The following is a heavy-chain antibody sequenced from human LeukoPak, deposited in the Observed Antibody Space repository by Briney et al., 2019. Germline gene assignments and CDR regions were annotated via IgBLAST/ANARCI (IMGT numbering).Heavy chain of an antibody. D-gene: IGHD1-26*01. CDR3: ARGLRLVGASSYYFDN. J-gene: IGHJ4*02. Sequence: SETLSLTCTVSGGSISTYYWSWIRQPPGKGLEWIGYVYHSGSTNYSPSLKSRVIISVDMSKNQFSLELRSVTAADTAMYYCARGLRLVGASSYYFDNWGQGTLVTVSS. V-gene: IGHV4-59*01. CDR2: VYHSGST. CDR1: GGSISTYY.